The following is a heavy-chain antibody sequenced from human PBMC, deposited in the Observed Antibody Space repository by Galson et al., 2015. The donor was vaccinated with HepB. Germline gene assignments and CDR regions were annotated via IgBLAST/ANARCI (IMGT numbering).Heavy chain of an antibody. V-gene: IGHV3-30-3*01. J-gene: IGHJ4*02. D-gene: IGHD3-16*01. Sequence: SLRLSCAASGFTFSSYAMHWVRQAPGKGLEWVAVISYDGSNKYYADSVKGRFTISRDNSKNTLYLQMNSLRAEDTAVYYCAREAGFRSRGLGYFDYWGQGTLVTVSS. CDR1: GFTFSSYA. CDR2: ISYDGSNK. CDR3: AREAGFRSRGLGYFDY.